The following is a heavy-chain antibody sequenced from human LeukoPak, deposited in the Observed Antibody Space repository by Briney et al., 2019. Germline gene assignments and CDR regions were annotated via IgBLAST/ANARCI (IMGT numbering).Heavy chain of an antibody. D-gene: IGHD5-18*01. V-gene: IGHV3-23*01. Sequence: GRSLRLSCAASGFTFSNYAMTWVRQAPGKGLEWVSSVSGSGASTFYADSVKGRFTISRDNSNDTLYLQMNSLRAEDTAVYYCASRHTSMDYFDYWGQGALVTVSS. J-gene: IGHJ4*02. CDR1: GFTFSNYA. CDR2: VSGSGAST. CDR3: ASRHTSMDYFDY.